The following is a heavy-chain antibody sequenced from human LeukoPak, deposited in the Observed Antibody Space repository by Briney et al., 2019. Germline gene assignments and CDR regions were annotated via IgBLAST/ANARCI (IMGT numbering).Heavy chain of an antibody. J-gene: IGHJ4*02. Sequence: SETLSLTCTVSGGSISSYYWSWIRQPPGKGQEWIGYIYYSGSTNYNPSLKSRVTILVDTSKNQFSLKLSSVTAADTAVYYCASYGGTGYYGFDDWGQGTLVSFSS. D-gene: IGHD3/OR15-3a*01. V-gene: IGHV4-59*01. CDR3: ASYGGTGYYGFDD. CDR1: GGSISSYY. CDR2: IYYSGST.